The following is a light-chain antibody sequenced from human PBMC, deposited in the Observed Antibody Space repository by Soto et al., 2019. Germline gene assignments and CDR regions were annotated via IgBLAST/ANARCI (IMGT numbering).Light chain of an antibody. J-gene: IGLJ2*01. Sequence: QSALTQPASVSGSPGQSITIYCTGISNDVGTYNLVSWYQHHPGKAPKLIIYEASKRPSGVPNRFSGSKSGNTASLTISGLHAEDEADYSCCSYGRSVVFGGGTKLTV. CDR1: SNDVGTYNL. CDR3: CSYGRSVV. V-gene: IGLV2-23*01. CDR2: EAS.